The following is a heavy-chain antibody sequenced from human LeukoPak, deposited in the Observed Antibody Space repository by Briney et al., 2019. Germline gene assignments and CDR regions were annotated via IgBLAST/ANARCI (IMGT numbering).Heavy chain of an antibody. V-gene: IGHV1-2*04. CDR3: ARVEYYYGAGSHFKALDS. D-gene: IGHD3-10*01. CDR1: GYTFSDYY. CDR2: INPNSGDT. J-gene: IGHJ4*02. Sequence: ASVKVSCKASGYTFSDYYIHWVRQAPGQGLEWMGWINPNSGDTNYEQKFQDWVTMTRDTSVNTVYMELSSLKSDDTAVYYCARVEYYYGAGSHFKALDSWGQGTLVIVSS.